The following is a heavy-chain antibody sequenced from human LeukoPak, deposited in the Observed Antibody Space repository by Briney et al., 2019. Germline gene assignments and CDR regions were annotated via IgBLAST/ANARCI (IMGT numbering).Heavy chain of an antibody. V-gene: IGHV3-30*04. CDR3: AASGSYYDSINDY. CDR1: GFTFSSYA. CDR2: ISYDGSNT. J-gene: IGHJ4*02. D-gene: IGHD1-26*01. Sequence: GGSLRLSCAASGFTFSSYAMHWVRQAPGKGLEWVAVISYDGSNTYYADSVKGRFTISRDNSKNTLYLQMNSLRAEDTAVYYCAASGSYYDSINDYWGQGTLVTVSS.